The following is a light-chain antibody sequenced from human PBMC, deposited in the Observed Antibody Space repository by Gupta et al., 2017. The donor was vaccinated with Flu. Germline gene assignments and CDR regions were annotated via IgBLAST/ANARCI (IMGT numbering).Light chain of an antibody. CDR1: SLRSYY. CDR3: NSRDSSGNRYV. V-gene: IGLV3-19*01. CDR2: GKN. Sequence: SSELTQDTAVSVDLGQTVRITCQGDSLRSYYASWYQQKPGQAPVLVIYGKNNRPSGIPDRFSGSSSGNTASWTITGAQAEDEADYYCNSRDSSGNRYVFGTGTKVTVL. J-gene: IGLJ1*01.